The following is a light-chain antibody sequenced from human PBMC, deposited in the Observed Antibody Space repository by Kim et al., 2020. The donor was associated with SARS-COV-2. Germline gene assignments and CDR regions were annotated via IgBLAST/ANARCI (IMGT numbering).Light chain of an antibody. CDR3: QQYGRTPRT. Sequence: EIVLTQSPGTLSLSPGERATLSCRASQSVASNYLAWYQQKPGQAPRLLIYGASSRATDIPDRFSGSGSGTDFTLTISRVEPEDFAVYYCQQYGRTPRTFGQGPSWRS. J-gene: IGKJ2*01. V-gene: IGKV3-20*01. CDR1: QSVASNY. CDR2: GAS.